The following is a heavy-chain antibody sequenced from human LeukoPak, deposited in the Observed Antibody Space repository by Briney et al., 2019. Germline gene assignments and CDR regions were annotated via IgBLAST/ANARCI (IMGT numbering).Heavy chain of an antibody. D-gene: IGHD6-13*01. J-gene: IGHJ6*03. CDR2: INHSGST. V-gene: IGHV4-39*07. CDR1: GGSISSTNYY. CDR3: ARIAAAGSYYYYYMDV. Sequence: SDTLSLTCTVSGGSISSTNYYWGWIRQPPGKGLEWIGEINHSGSTNYNPSLKSRVTISADTSKNQFSLKLSSVTAADTAVYYCARIAAAGSYYYYYMDVWGKGTTVTVSS.